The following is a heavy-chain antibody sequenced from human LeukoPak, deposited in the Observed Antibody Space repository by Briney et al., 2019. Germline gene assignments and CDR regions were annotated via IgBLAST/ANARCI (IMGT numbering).Heavy chain of an antibody. V-gene: IGHV3-30-3*01. Sequence: GGSLRLSCAASGFTFSSYAMHWVRQAPGKGLEWVTVISYDGSNKYYADSAKGRFTISRDNSKNTLYLQMNSLRAEDTAVYYCARDQYYDFWRSGQNWFDPWGQGTLVTVSS. J-gene: IGHJ5*02. CDR3: ARDQYYDFWRSGQNWFDP. CDR1: GFTFSSYA. D-gene: IGHD3-3*01. CDR2: ISYDGSNK.